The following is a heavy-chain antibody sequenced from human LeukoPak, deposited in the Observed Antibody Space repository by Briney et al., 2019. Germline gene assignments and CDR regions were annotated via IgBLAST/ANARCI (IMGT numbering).Heavy chain of an antibody. CDR1: GYTFTSYY. V-gene: IGHV1-2*02. Sequence: ASVKVSCKASGYTFTSYYMHWVRQAPGQGLEWMGWINPNGGGTNYAQKFQGRVTMTRDTSISTAYMELSRLRSDDTAVYYCASGIVVVPAAMPYWYFDLWGRGTLVTVSS. CDR2: INPNGGGT. D-gene: IGHD2-2*01. J-gene: IGHJ2*01. CDR3: ASGIVVVPAAMPYWYFDL.